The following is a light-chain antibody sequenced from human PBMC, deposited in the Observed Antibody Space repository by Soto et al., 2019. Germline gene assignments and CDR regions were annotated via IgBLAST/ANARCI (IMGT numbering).Light chain of an antibody. CDR1: QSIRSSN. J-gene: IGKJ2*01. CDR2: AAS. V-gene: IGKV3-20*01. Sequence: EIVLTQSPGTLFLSPGERATLSCRASQSIRSSNLAWYQQKPGQAPRLLIYAASSRATGIPDRFSGSGSGTDFTLTISRLEPEDFAVYYCQQYGSSSYTFGQGTQLEIK. CDR3: QQYGSSSYT.